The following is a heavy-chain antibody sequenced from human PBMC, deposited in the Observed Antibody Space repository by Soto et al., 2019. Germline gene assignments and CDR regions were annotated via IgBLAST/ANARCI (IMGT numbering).Heavy chain of an antibody. Sequence: QVQLVESGGGVVQPGRSLRLSCAASGFTFSSYAMHWVRQAPGKGLEWVAVISYDGSNKYYADSVKGRFTISRDNSKNTRYLQMNSVRAEDTAVYYCARAPGCGGGSCYSVWGNYFDYWGQGTLVTVSS. V-gene: IGHV3-30-3*01. CDR2: ISYDGSNK. CDR3: ARAPGCGGGSCYSVWGNYFDY. CDR1: GFTFSSYA. D-gene: IGHD2-15*01. J-gene: IGHJ4*02.